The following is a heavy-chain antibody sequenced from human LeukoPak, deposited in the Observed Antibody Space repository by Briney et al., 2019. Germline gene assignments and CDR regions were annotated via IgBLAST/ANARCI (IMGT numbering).Heavy chain of an antibody. CDR1: GFTFSSYA. J-gene: IGHJ3*02. D-gene: IGHD2-21*02. CDR2: ISGSGGST. V-gene: IGHV3-23*01. CDR3: ARDRSLYCGGDCYSDAFDI. Sequence: PGGSLRLSCAASGFTFSSYAMSWVRQAPGKGLEWVSAISGSGGSTYYADSVKGRFTISRDNAKNSLYLQMNSLRAEDTAVYYCARDRSLYCGGDCYSDAFDIWGQGTMVTVSS.